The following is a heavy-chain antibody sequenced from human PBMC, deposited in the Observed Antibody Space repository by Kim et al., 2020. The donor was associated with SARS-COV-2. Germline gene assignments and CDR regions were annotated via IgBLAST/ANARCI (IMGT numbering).Heavy chain of an antibody. J-gene: IGHJ4*02. CDR3: GKGAPRNGYNFFDD. D-gene: IGHD5-12*01. V-gene: IGHV3-9*01. Sequence: AVSVRGRFTISRDNAKNSLYLQMNSLRAEDTALYYCGKGAPRNGYNFFDDWGQGILVTVSS.